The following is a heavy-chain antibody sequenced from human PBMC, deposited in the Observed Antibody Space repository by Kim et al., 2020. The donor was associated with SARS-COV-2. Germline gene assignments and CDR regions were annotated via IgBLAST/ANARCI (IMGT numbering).Heavy chain of an antibody. D-gene: IGHD3-22*01. Sequence: ASVKVSCKASGYTFTSYGISWVRQAPGQGLEWMGWISGDNGYTNYGQNLQGRVTLTADTSTRTAYMELRSLRSDDTAVYYCARWGYYYDSRALESGYWGQ. V-gene: IGHV1-18*04. CDR1: GYTFTSYG. J-gene: IGHJ4*02. CDR2: ISGDNGYT. CDR3: ARWGYYYDSRALESGY.